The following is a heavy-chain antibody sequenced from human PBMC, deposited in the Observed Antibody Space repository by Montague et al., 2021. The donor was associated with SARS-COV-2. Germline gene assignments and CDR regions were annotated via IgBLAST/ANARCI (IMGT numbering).Heavy chain of an antibody. J-gene: IGHJ6*02. V-gene: IGHV4-61*09. CDR1: GDSMTSGSHF. D-gene: IGHD3-22*01. Sequence: TLSLTCTVSGDSMTSGSHFWTWLRQPAGKGLEWIGHIQTSGTSNYNPSLRDRITLSIDTSRNQFSLELRSVTAADSAVYFCARDRPESWRISPGLAGLFATVVHSASGMDVWGRGTTVIVS. CDR3: ARDRPESWRISPGLAGLFATVVHSASGMDV. CDR2: IQTSGTS.